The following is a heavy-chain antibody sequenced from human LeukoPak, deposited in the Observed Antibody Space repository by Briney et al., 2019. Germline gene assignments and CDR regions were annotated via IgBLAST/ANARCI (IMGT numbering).Heavy chain of an antibody. CDR1: GASISSGDYS. CDR2: IYHSGST. J-gene: IGHJ4*02. Sequence: PSQTLSLTCAVSGASISSGDYSWSWIRQPPGKGLEWIGYIYHSGSTTYNPSLKSRLTISLDRSKNQISLKVNSVTAADTAVYYCAADYTSRSYRFDHWGQGTLATVSS. CDR3: AADYTSRSYRFDH. D-gene: IGHD3-10*01. V-gene: IGHV4-30-2*01.